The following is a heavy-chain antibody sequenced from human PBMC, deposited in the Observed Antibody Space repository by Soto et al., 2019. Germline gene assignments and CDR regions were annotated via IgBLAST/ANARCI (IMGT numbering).Heavy chain of an antibody. D-gene: IGHD6-19*01. J-gene: IGHJ4*02. Sequence: EVPLVESGGGLVKPGGSLRLSCAASGFTFSSCSMNRVRQTPGKGLEWVSSISSTSTYIYYADSVKGRFTISRDNAKNSLYLQMNSLRVEDTAVYYCARDGSGWSRDYWGQGTLVTVSS. CDR1: GFTFSSCS. CDR2: ISSTSTYI. V-gene: IGHV3-21*01. CDR3: ARDGSGWSRDY.